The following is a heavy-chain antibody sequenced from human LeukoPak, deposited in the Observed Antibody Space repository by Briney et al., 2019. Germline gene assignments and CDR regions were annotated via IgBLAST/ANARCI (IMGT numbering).Heavy chain of an antibody. CDR1: GFTFSSYG. D-gene: IGHD3-22*01. CDR3: AKGDDSSGCLYY. V-gene: IGHV3-30*02. J-gene: IGHJ4*02. CDR2: IRYDGSNK. Sequence: TGGSLRLSWAASGFTFSSYGMHWVRQAPGKGLEWVAFIRYDGSNKYYADSVKGRFTISRDNSKNTLYLQMNSLRAEDTAVYYCAKGDDSSGCLYYWGQGTLVTVSS.